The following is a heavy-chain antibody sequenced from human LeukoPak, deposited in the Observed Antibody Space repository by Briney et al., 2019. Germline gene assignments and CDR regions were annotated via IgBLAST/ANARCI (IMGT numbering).Heavy chain of an antibody. J-gene: IGHJ6*03. CDR2: INPSGGST. V-gene: IGHV1-46*01. CDR3: ARNSPDSSDYYISYYSYMDV. D-gene: IGHD3-22*01. CDR1: GYTFTNYY. Sequence: ASVKVSCKASGYTFTNYYLHWERQAPGQGLEWMGIINPSGGSTSYAQKFQGRVTMTRDMSTSTVYMELSSLRSEDTAVYYCARNSPDSSDYYISYYSYMDVWGKGTTVTVSS.